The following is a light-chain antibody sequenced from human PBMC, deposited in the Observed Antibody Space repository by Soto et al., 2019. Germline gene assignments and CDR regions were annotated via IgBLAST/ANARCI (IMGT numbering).Light chain of an antibody. J-gene: IGKJ1*01. CDR2: KAS. CDR3: QQYNSYPWT. Sequence: DIQMTQSPSTLSASVGDRVTITCRASQSISSWLAWYQQKPGKAPKILIYKASSLESGVPSRLSGSRSGTEFTLTISSLQPDEFATYYCQQYNSYPWTFVQGNKVEIK. CDR1: QSISSW. V-gene: IGKV1-5*03.